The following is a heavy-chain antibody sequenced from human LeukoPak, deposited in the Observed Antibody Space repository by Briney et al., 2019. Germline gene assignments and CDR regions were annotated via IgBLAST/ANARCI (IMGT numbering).Heavy chain of an antibody. CDR3: ARDKA. CDR1: GFIFNSYS. Sequence: GGSLRLSCAASGFIFNSYSMNWVRQAPGKGLEWVSSISRDSNYIYYADSVKGRFTISRDNAKNSLYLQMNSLRAEDTAVYYCARDKAWGQGTLVTVSS. J-gene: IGHJ5*02. CDR2: ISRDSNYI. V-gene: IGHV3-21*01.